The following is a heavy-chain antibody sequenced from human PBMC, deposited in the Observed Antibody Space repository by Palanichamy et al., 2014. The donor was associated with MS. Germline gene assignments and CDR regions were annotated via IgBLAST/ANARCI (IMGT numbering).Heavy chain of an antibody. CDR3: AKDGRGSGWHYFDY. CDR2: ISGSDSST. Sequence: EVQLLESGGGLVQPGGVPETLLCSLWISPFSSYAMSWVRQAPRKGLEWVSTISGSDSSTYYADSVKGRFTISRDNSKNTLYLQMNSLRAEDTAIYYCAKDGRGSGWHYFDYWGQGTLVTVSS. CDR1: ISPFSSYA. V-gene: IGHV3-23*01. J-gene: IGHJ4*02. D-gene: IGHD6-19*01.